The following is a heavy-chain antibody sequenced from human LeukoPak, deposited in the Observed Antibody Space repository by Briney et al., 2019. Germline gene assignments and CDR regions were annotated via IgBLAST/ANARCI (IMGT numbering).Heavy chain of an antibody. CDR1: GFTVSSNY. D-gene: IGHD3-3*01. J-gene: IGHJ4*02. CDR2: IYSGGST. CDR3: ARDRTGYYDFWSGPFDY. Sequence: SGGSLRLXCAASGFTVSSNYMSWVRQAPGKGLEWVSVIYSGGSTYYADSVKGRFTISRDNFKNTLYLQMNSLRAEDTAVYYCARDRTGYYDFWSGPFDYWGQGTLVTVSS. V-gene: IGHV3-66*02.